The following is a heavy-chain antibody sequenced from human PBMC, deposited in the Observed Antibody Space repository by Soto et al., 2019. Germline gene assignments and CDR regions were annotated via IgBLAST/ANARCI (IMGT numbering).Heavy chain of an antibody. V-gene: IGHV3-23*01. J-gene: IGHJ4*02. CDR3: AKDGRRWDLPADY. D-gene: IGHD1-26*01. CDR1: GFTFSSYA. Sequence: PGGSLRLSCAASGFTFSSYAMSWVRQAPGKGLEWVSAISGGGGSTYYADSVKGRFTISRDNSKNTLYLQMNSLRAEDTAVYYCAKDGRRWDLPADYWGQAALVTVPP. CDR2: ISGGGGST.